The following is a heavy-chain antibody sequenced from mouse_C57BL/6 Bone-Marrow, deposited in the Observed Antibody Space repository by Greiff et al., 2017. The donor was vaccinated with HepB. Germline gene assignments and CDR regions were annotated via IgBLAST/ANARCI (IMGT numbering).Heavy chain of an antibody. V-gene: IGHV1-22*01. Sequence: EVKLQESGPELVKPGASVKMSCKASGYTFTDYNMHWVKQSHGKSLEWIGYINPNNGGTSYNQKFKGKATLTVNKSSSTAYMELRSLTSEDSAVYYCAKDGYYEFAYWGQGTLVTVSA. CDR2: INPNNGGT. J-gene: IGHJ3*01. D-gene: IGHD2-3*01. CDR3: AKDGYYEFAY. CDR1: GYTFTDYN.